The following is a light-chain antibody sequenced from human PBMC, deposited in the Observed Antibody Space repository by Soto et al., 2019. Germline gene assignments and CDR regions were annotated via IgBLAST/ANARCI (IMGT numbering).Light chain of an antibody. J-gene: IGKJ5*01. Sequence: IVLTQSPGTLSLSPWERASLSCRASQTVSSSFLAWYQQKPGQAPRLLIYGASSRATGTPDRFSGSESGTDFTLTISRLEPEDFAVYYCQQYGSSPPITFGQGTRLEIK. V-gene: IGKV3-20*01. CDR1: QTVSSSF. CDR3: QQYGSSPPIT. CDR2: GAS.